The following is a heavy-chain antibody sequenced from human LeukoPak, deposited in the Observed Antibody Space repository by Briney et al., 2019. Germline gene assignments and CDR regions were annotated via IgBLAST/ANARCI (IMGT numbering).Heavy chain of an antibody. CDR1: GGSFSGYY. Sequence: KPSETLSLTCAVYGGSFSGYYWSWIRQPPGKGLEWIGEINHSGSTNYNPSLKSRVTISVDTSKNQFSLKLSSVTAADTAVYYCARGPEVNFWSGYYTNNWFDPWGQGTLVTVFS. CDR3: ARGPEVNFWSGYYTNNWFDP. CDR2: INHSGST. V-gene: IGHV4-34*01. J-gene: IGHJ5*02. D-gene: IGHD3-3*01.